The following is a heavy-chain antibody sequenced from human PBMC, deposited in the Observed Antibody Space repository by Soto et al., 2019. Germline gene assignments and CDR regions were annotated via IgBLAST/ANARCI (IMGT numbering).Heavy chain of an antibody. CDR1: GFTFSSYG. V-gene: IGHV3-33*01. CDR2: IWYDGSNK. CDR3: ARGGYYDTSGYYSTSYYFDY. J-gene: IGHJ4*02. D-gene: IGHD3-22*01. Sequence: QVQLVESGGGVVQPGRSLRLSCEASGFTFSSYGMHWVRQAPGKGLEWVAVIWYDGSNKYYADSVKGRFTISRDNSKNTLYLQMNRLRAEDTSVYHCARGGYYDTSGYYSTSYYFDYWGQGTLVTVSS.